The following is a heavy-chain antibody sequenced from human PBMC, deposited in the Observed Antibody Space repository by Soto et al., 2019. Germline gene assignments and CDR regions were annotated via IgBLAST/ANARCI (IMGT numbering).Heavy chain of an antibody. V-gene: IGHV3-53*01. J-gene: IGHJ5*02. CDR1: GFTVSSNS. D-gene: IGHD2-15*01. CDR3: ARELGGSWYNWFDP. CDR2: LHSDVST. Sequence: GGSLRLSCAVSGFTVSSNSITWVRQAPGQGLEWVSVLHSDVSTYYVDSVKGRFVISRDNSKNTEYLQMNSLRAEDTAIYYCARELGGSWYNWFDPWGQGTLVTVSS.